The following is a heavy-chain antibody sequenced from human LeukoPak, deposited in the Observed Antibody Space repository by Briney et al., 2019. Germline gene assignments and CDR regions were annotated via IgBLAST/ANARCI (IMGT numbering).Heavy chain of an antibody. J-gene: IGHJ4*02. D-gene: IGHD5-18*01. Sequence: GGSLRLSCAASGFTFDDYAMHWARQAPGKGLEWVSGISWNSGSIGYADSVKGRFTISRDNAKNSLYLQMNSLRAEDTALYYCAKDSGYSYGPGFDYWGQGTLVTVSS. CDR1: GFTFDDYA. CDR2: ISWNSGSI. CDR3: AKDSGYSYGPGFDY. V-gene: IGHV3-9*01.